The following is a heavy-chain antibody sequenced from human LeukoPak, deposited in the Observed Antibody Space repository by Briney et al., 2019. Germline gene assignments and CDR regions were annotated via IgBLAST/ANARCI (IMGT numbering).Heavy chain of an antibody. CDR2: IYPGDSDT. CDR3: ARRLRWQPDWYFDY. Sequence: KGGESLKISCKSSGYSFTSYWIGWVRQLPGKGLEWMGIIYPGDSDTRYSPSFQGQVTISADKSISTAYLQWSSLKASDTAMYYCARRLRWQPDWYFDYWGQGTLVTVSS. D-gene: IGHD4-23*01. J-gene: IGHJ4*02. V-gene: IGHV5-51*01. CDR1: GYSFTSYW.